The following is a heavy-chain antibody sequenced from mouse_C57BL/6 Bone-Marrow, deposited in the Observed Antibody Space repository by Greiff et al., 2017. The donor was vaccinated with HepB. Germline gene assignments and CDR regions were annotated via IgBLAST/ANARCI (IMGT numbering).Heavy chain of an antibody. Sequence: VQLQQSGPGLVQPSQRLSITCTVSGFSLTSYGVHWVRQSPGKGLEWLGVIWSGGSTDYNAAFISRLSISKDNSKSQVFFKMNSLQADDTAIYYCAKFGTTVPHYYAMDYWGQGTSVTVSS. CDR2: IWSGGST. CDR1: GFSLTSYG. CDR3: AKFGTTVPHYYAMDY. V-gene: IGHV2-2*01. D-gene: IGHD1-1*01. J-gene: IGHJ4*01.